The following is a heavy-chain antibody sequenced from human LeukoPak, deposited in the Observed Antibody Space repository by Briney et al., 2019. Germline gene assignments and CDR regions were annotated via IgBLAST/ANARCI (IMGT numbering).Heavy chain of an antibody. CDR2: ISGSGGNT. Sequence: PGGSLRLSCAASGFTFSTYAMSWVRQAPGKGLEWVSSISGSGGNTYYADSVKGRFTISRDNSKNTLYLQMNSLRAEDTAVYYCARTLSGSYRDYWGQGTLVTVSS. J-gene: IGHJ4*02. CDR3: ARTLSGSYRDY. V-gene: IGHV3-23*01. D-gene: IGHD1-26*01. CDR1: GFTFSTYA.